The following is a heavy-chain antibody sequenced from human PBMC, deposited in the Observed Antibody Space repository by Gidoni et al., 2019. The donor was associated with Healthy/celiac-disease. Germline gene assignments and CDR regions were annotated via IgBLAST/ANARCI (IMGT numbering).Heavy chain of an antibody. J-gene: IGHJ4*02. CDR3: ASLDCSGGSCLGGGRDY. CDR1: GGSISSYY. Sequence: QVQLQESGPGLVKPSETLSLTCTVPGGSISSYYWSWIRQPPGKGLEWIGYIYYSRSTNYNPSLKSRVTISVDTSKNQFSLKMSSVTAADTAVDYCASLDCSGGSCLGGGRDYWGQGTLVTVSS. V-gene: IGHV4-59*01. D-gene: IGHD2-15*01. CDR2: IYYSRST.